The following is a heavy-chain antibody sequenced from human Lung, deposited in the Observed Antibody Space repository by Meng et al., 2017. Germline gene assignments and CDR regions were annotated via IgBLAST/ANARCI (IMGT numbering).Heavy chain of an antibody. CDR2: INHSGST. V-gene: IGHV4-34*04. CDR1: GGSFSDYY. CDR3: DRGTTTKADAFDY. J-gene: IGHJ4*02. D-gene: IGHD4-11*01. Sequence: QLHLQESGAGLLKPSQTLSLTCVVSGGSFSDYYWSWICHPPGKGLGWIGEINHSGSTNNNPSPASRATISVDTYPNNLSLKLRSVSAADSAVYFCDRGTTTKADAFDYWGQGTLVTVSS.